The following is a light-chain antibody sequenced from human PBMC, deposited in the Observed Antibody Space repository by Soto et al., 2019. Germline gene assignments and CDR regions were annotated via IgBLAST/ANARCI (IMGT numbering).Light chain of an antibody. V-gene: IGKV1-27*01. Sequence: DIQMTQSPSSLSASIGDRVTITCRASQGISNYLAWYQQKPGKVHNLLIYAASTLQSGVPSRFSGSGSGTDFILTISSLQPEDVATYYCQKYDTVPFTFGPGTKVDIK. CDR1: QGISNY. CDR2: AAS. J-gene: IGKJ3*01. CDR3: QKYDTVPFT.